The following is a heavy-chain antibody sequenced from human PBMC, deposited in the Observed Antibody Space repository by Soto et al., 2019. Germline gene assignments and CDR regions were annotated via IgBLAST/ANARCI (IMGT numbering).Heavy chain of an antibody. J-gene: IGHJ5*02. Sequence: PSETLSLTCSVSGGSISIGGYYWTWIRQHPGKGLEWIGYIYYSGNTYYKPSLNSRVTISVDTSKNQFSLKLSSVTAADTAVYYCARDVRDDSSGYYLNWFDPWGQGTLVTVSS. CDR1: GGSISIGGYY. CDR2: IYYSGNT. CDR3: ARDVRDDSSGYYLNWFDP. V-gene: IGHV4-31*03. D-gene: IGHD3-22*01.